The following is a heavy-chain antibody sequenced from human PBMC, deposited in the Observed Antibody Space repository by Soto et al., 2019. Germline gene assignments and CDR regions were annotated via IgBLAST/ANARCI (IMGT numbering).Heavy chain of an antibody. D-gene: IGHD6-13*01. CDR2: MNPNSGNT. CDR1: GYTFTSYD. Sequence: ASVKVSCTASGYTFTSYDINWVRQATGQGLEWMGWMNPNSGNTGYAQKFQGRVTMTRNTSISTAYMELSSLRSEDTAVYYCARVAAGRFYYYYYMDVWGKGTTVTVSS. V-gene: IGHV1-8*01. J-gene: IGHJ6*03. CDR3: ARVAAGRFYYYYYMDV.